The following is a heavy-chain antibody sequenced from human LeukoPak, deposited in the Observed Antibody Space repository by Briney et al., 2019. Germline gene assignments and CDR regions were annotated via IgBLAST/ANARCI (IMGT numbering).Heavy chain of an antibody. D-gene: IGHD1-26*01. CDR1: GFTFSSYG. Sequence: GRSLRLSCAASGFTFSSYGMHWVRQAPGKGLEWVAVISYDGSNKYYADSVKGRFTISRDNSKNTLYLRMNSLRAEDTAVYYCAKDWWELQNYFDYWGQGTLVTVSS. CDR3: AKDWWELQNYFDY. V-gene: IGHV3-30*18. CDR2: ISYDGSNK. J-gene: IGHJ4*02.